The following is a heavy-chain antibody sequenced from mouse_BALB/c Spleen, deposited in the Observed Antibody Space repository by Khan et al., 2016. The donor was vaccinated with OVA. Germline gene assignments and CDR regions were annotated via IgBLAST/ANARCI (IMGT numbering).Heavy chain of an antibody. D-gene: IGHD3-3*01. CDR2: INCDGYYT. J-gene: IGHJ3*01. CDR3: ASHLRASCAY. CDR1: GFTFSAYG. Sequence: EVELVESGGDLVRPVGSLKLSCVASGFTFSAYGMSWVRQSPDKMLVWVSSINCDGYYTYYPDCLKARFIISRDNAKNPLYLLMRSLQSENTAMYCGASHLRASCAYGGDGALV. V-gene: IGHV5-6*01.